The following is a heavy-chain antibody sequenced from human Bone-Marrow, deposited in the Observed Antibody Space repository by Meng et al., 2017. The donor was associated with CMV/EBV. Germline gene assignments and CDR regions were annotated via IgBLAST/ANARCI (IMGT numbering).Heavy chain of an antibody. D-gene: IGHD3-16*01. CDR1: GGSINNYY. CDR3: ARKETGTMMNY. V-gene: IGHV4-59*01. CDR2: SYYSGST. Sequence: GSLRLSCTVSGGSINNYYWSWIRQPPGKGLEWIGYSYYSGSTNYKPSLKSRVTISVDTSKNQFSLKLSSVTAADTAVYYCARKETGTMMNYWGQGTLVTVSS. J-gene: IGHJ4*02.